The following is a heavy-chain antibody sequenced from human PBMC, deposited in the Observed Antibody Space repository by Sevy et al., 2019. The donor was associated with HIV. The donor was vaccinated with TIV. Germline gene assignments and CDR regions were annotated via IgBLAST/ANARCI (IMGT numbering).Heavy chain of an antibody. D-gene: IGHD3-22*01. J-gene: IGHJ4*02. CDR3: TVIHSSGYHDY. V-gene: IGHV3-15*01. CDR2: IKSKTDGGTT. CDR1: GFTFSNAW. Sequence: GGSLRLSCAASGFTFSNAWMSWVRQAPGKGLEWVGRIKSKTDGGTTDYAAPVTGRITISRDDSKNTLYLQMNSLKTEDTAVYYCTVIHSSGYHDYWGQGTLVTVSS.